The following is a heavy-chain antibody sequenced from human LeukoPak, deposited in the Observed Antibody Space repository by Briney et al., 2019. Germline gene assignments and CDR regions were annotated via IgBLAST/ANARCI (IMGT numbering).Heavy chain of an antibody. CDR1: GGSISSYY. J-gene: IGHJ5*02. CDR3: ARGWGIYSGSYYSWFDP. D-gene: IGHD1-26*01. CDR2: IYYSGST. Sequence: SETLSLTCTVSGGSISSYYWSWIRQPPGKGLEWIGYIYYSGSTNYNPSLKSRVTMSVDTSKNQFSLKLSSVTAADTAVYYCARGWGIYSGSYYSWFDPWGQGTLVTVSS. V-gene: IGHV4-59*12.